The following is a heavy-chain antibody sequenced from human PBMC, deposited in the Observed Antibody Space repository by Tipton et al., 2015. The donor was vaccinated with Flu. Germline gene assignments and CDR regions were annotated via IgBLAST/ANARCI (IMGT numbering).Heavy chain of an antibody. D-gene: IGHD3-16*01. CDR1: GDSVSSNSAA. Sequence: GLVKPSQTLSLTCAISGDSVSSNSAAWNWIRQSPSRGLEWLGRTYYRSKWYNDYTVSVKSRITINPDTSKNQLSLQLNSVTPEDSAVYYCAREPRAGGWFAPWGQGPLVPVSS. J-gene: IGHJ5*02. CDR2: TYYRSKWYN. CDR3: AREPRAGGWFAP. V-gene: IGHV6-1*01.